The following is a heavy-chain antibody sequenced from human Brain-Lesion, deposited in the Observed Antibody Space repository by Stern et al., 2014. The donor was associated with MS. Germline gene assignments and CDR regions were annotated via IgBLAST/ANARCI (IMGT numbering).Heavy chain of an antibody. CDR2: FDPEDGET. V-gene: IGHV1-24*01. Sequence: MQLVESGAEVKKPGASVKVSCKVPGYTLTELSMHWVRQAPGKGLEWMGGFDPEDGETIYAQKFQGRVTMTEDTSTDTAYMELSSLRSEDTAVYYCATDRDDFRSGYSAPTKGYGLDVWGQGTTVTVTS. J-gene: IGHJ6*02. D-gene: IGHD3-3*01. CDR3: ATDRDDFRSGYSAPTKGYGLDV. CDR1: GYTLTELS.